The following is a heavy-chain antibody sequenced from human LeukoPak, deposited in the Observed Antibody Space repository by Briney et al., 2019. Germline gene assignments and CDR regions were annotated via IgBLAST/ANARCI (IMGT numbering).Heavy chain of an antibody. CDR1: GGSISSYY. V-gene: IGHV4-59*01. D-gene: IGHD6-19*01. CDR3: AIIAVAGTWGFDY. J-gene: IGHJ4*02. CDR2: IYYSGST. Sequence: PSETLSLTCTVSGGSISSYYWSWIWQPPGKGLEWIGYIYYSGSTNYNPSLKSRVTISVDTSKNQFSLKLSSVTAADTAVYYCAIIAVAGTWGFDYWGQGTLVTVSS.